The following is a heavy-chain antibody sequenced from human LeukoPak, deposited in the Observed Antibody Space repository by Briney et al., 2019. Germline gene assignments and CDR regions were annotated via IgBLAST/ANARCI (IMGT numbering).Heavy chain of an antibody. D-gene: IGHD3-9*01. V-gene: IGHV3-23*01. Sequence: PGGSLRLSCAASGFTFNNYAMSWVRQAPGKGLEWVSTVSASGISTYYSDSVRGRFTISRDNSKNTLYLQMNSLRAGDTAVYYCAKGDNDILTGYYNSFDYWGQGTLVTVSS. CDR1: GFTFNNYA. CDR3: AKGDNDILTGYYNSFDY. J-gene: IGHJ4*02. CDR2: VSASGIST.